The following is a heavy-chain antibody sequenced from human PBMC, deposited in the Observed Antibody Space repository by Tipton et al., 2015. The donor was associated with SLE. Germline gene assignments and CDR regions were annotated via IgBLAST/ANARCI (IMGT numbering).Heavy chain of an antibody. CDR2: INSDGSST. V-gene: IGHV3-74*01. J-gene: IGHJ4*02. CDR1: GFTFSSYW. CDR3: AMFHDIGRY. D-gene: IGHD3-9*01. Sequence: GSLRLPCAASGFTFSSYWMSWVRQAPGKGLVWVSRINSDGSSTSYADSVKGRFTISRDNAKNTLYLQMNSLRAEDTAVYYCAMFHDIGRYWGQGTLVTVSS.